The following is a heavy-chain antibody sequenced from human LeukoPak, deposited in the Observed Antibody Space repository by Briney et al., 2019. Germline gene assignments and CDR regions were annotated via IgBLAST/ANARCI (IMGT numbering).Heavy chain of an antibody. D-gene: IGHD1-26*01. CDR2: VIPIFGTA. CDR3: AAIVGSTTIDY. CDR1: GGTFSSYA. J-gene: IGHJ4*02. Sequence: SVKVSCKASGGTFSSYAISWVRQAPGQGLEWMGGVIPIFGTANYAQKFQGRVTITADESTSTAYMELSSLRSDDTAVYYCAAIVGSTTIDYWGQGTLVTVSS. V-gene: IGHV1-69*13.